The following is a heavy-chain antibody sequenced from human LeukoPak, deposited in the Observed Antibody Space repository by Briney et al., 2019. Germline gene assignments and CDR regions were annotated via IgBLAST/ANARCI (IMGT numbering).Heavy chain of an antibody. CDR1: GFTFSSYA. CDR3: ARVGNYDSSAPD. J-gene: IGHJ3*01. D-gene: IGHD3-22*01. V-gene: IGHV3-23*01. Sequence: GGSLRLSCAASGFTFSSYAMSWVRQAPGKGLEWVSDISGSGSNTYYADSVKGRFTISRDNSKNTLYLQMNSLRAEDTAVYYCARVGNYDSSAPDWGQGTMVTVSS. CDR2: ISGSGSNT.